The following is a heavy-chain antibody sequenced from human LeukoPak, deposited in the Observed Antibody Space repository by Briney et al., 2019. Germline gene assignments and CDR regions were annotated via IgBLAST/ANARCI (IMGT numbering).Heavy chain of an antibody. CDR3: ARAGYSMDTEYFQH. CDR2: ISNSGTAI. CDR1: GFTFSSYE. D-gene: IGHD5-18*01. Sequence: PGGSLRLSCAASGFTFSSYEMNWVRQAPGKGLEWVSYISNSGTAIYYADSVKGRFTISRDNAKSSLYLQMSSLRAEDTAVYYCARAGYSMDTEYFQHWGRGTLVTVSS. V-gene: IGHV3-48*03. J-gene: IGHJ1*01.